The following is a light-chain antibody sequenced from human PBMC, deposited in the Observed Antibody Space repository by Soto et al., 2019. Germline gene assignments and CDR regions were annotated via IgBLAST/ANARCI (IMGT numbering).Light chain of an antibody. CDR3: WTWDSSLTAVYV. J-gene: IGLJ1*01. Sequence: QSALTQPPSASGSPGQSVTISCTGTSSDVGAYNYVSWYQHHPGNAPKLIIYDSDKRPSGIPDRFSGSKSGTSATLGITGLQTGDEADYYCWTWDSSLTAVYVFGTGTKLTVL. CDR1: SSDVGAYNY. V-gene: IGLV2-8*01. CDR2: DSD.